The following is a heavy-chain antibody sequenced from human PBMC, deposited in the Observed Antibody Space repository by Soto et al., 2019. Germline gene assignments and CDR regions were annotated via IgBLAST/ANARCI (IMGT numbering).Heavy chain of an antibody. V-gene: IGHV4-30-2*01. D-gene: IGHD2-15*01. Sequence: SETLSLTCAVSGGSISSGGYSWSWIRQPPGKGLEWIGYIYHSGSTYYNPSLKSRVTISVDRSKNQFSLKLSSVTAADTAVYYCARGGVVTCFDYWGQGTLVTVSS. J-gene: IGHJ4*02. CDR3: ARGGVVTCFDY. CDR2: IYHSGST. CDR1: GGSISSGGYS.